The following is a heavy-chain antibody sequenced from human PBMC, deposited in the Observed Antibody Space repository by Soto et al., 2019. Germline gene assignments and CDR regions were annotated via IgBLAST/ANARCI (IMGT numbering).Heavy chain of an antibody. CDR3: ARAYCSGGSCYRPLYYYYGMDV. V-gene: IGHV3-30-3*01. CDR2: ISYDGSNK. D-gene: IGHD2-15*01. J-gene: IGHJ6*02. Sequence: GGSLRLSCAASGFTFSSYAMHWVRQAPGKGLEWVAVISYDGSNKYYADSVKGRFTISRDNSKNTLYLQMNSLRAEDTAVYYCARAYCSGGSCYRPLYYYYGMDVWGQGTTVTVSS. CDR1: GFTFSSYA.